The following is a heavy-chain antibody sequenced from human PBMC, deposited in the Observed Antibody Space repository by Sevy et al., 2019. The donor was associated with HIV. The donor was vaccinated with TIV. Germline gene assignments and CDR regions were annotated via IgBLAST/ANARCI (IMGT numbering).Heavy chain of an antibody. D-gene: IGHD4-17*01. Sequence: GGSLRLSCAASGFTVSSNYMSWVRQAPGKGLEWVSVIYSGGSTYYADSVKGRFTISRDNSKNTLYLQMNSLRAEDTAVYYCARDSVNGDYGEFDAFDIWGQGTMVTVSS. CDR1: GFTVSSNY. J-gene: IGHJ3*02. CDR2: IYSGGST. CDR3: ARDSVNGDYGEFDAFDI. V-gene: IGHV3-53*01.